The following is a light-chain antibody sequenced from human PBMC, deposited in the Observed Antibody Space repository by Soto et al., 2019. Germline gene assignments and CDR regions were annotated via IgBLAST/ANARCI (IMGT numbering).Light chain of an antibody. CDR1: QGVKTD. V-gene: IGKV1-33*01. J-gene: IGKJ3*01. Sequence: DIQMTQSPSTLSASVGDRVTITCRASQGVKTDLGWYQQKPGKAPKILIYETPNMEIGVPSRFSGSGSGTDFSLSISSLQPEDIATYYCQQHHSLPLTFGPGTKVDIK. CDR3: QQHHSLPLT. CDR2: ETP.